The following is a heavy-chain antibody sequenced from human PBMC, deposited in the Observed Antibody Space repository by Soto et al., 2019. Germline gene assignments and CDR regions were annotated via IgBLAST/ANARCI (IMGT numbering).Heavy chain of an antibody. CDR2: ISGSGGST. Sequence: EVQLLESGGGLVQPGGSLRLSCAASGFTFRSYAMSWVRQAPGKGLEWVSDISGSGGSTYYADSVKGRFTISSDNSKNTMYLQMNSLRAEDTAIYYCSKRSSSLFDYWGQGTLVTVSS. D-gene: IGHD6-6*01. V-gene: IGHV3-23*01. CDR1: GFTFRSYA. CDR3: SKRSSSLFDY. J-gene: IGHJ4*02.